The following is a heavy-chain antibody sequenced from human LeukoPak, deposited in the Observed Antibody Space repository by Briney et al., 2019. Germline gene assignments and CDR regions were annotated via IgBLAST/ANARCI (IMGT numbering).Heavy chain of an antibody. V-gene: IGHV1-8*03. J-gene: IGHJ4*02. Sequence: ASVKVSCKASGYTFTTYEIHWVRQATGQGLEWMGWMNSNSGNTGYVQNFQGRVTITRTTSINTAYMELSSLRSEDTAVYYCARGASRSFDYWGQGTLVTVSS. CDR2: MNSNSGNT. CDR1: GYTFTTYE. CDR3: ARGASRSFDY.